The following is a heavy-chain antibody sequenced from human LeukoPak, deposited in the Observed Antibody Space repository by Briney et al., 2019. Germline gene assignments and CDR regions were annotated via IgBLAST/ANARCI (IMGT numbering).Heavy chain of an antibody. CDR2: TYYRSKWYN. V-gene: IGHV6-1*01. J-gene: IGHJ5*02. Sequence: SQTLSLTCTISGDSVSSNSAAWNWIRQSPSRGLEWLGRTYYRSKWYNDYAVSVKSRITINPDTSKNQFSLQLDSVTPEDTAVYYCARDRGIAAAGPWFDPWGQGTLVTVSS. D-gene: IGHD6-13*01. CDR3: ARDRGIAAAGPWFDP. CDR1: GDSVSSNSAA.